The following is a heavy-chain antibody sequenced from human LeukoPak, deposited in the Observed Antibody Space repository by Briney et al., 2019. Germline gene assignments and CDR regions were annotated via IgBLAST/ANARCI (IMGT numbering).Heavy chain of an antibody. J-gene: IGHJ5*02. CDR2: IWDDGSNK. CDR3: GREAGAPNWFDP. D-gene: IGHD6-19*01. Sequence: GGSLRLSCAASGFTFSSYAMSWVRQAPGKGLVWVAVIWDDGSNKYYAGSVKGRFTISRDNSKNTLYLQMNSLRAEDTAVYYCGREAGAPNWFDPWGQRTLVTVSS. V-gene: IGHV3-33*08. CDR1: GFTFSSYA.